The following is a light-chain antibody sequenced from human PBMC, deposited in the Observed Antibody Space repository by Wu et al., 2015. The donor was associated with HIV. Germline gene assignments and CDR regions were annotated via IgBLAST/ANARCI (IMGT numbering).Light chain of an antibody. J-gene: IGKJ5*01. CDR1: QSVNSY. CDR3: QQRRTWPLT. Sequence: EIVLEQSPATLSLSPGERATLSCRASQSVNSYLAWYQQKPGQAPRLLIYDIYNRAAGIPPRFSGSGSGTDFTLTISSLEPEDFAVYYCQQRRTWPLTFGQGTRLEVK. CDR2: DIY. V-gene: IGKV3-11*01.